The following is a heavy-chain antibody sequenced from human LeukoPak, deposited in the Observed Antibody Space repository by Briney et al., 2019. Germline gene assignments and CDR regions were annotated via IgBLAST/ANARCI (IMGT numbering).Heavy chain of an antibody. J-gene: IGHJ4*02. D-gene: IGHD3-10*01. CDR1: GFTFSSYA. V-gene: IGHV3-23*01. CDR2: ISGSGSST. Sequence: GGSLRLSCAASGFTFSSYAMSWVRQAPGKGLEWVSAISGSGSSTYYADSVKGRFTISRDNSKNTLYLQMNSLRAEDTAVYYCAESYGSAPVWDYWGQGTLVTVSS. CDR3: AESYGSAPVWDY.